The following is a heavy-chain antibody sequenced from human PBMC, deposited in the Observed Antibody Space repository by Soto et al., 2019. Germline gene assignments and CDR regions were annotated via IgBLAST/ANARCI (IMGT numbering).Heavy chain of an antibody. CDR1: GYTFTSFH. Sequence: QVQLVQSGAEVKKPGASVKVSCKASGYTFTSFHISWVRQAPGQGLEWMGWISAYNGNTNYAQNLQGRVTMTTDTSTTPAYRELRSLRSDDTAMYYCARDSPPIAPWGQGTLVTVSP. J-gene: IGHJ5*02. CDR3: ARDSPPIAP. V-gene: IGHV1-18*01. D-gene: IGHD6-13*01. CDR2: ISAYNGNT.